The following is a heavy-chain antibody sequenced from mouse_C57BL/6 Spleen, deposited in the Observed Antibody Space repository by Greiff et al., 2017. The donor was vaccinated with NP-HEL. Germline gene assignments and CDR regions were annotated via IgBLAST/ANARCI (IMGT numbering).Heavy chain of an antibody. CDR2: IRSKSSNYAT. CDR1: GFTFNTYA. D-gene: IGHD2-5*01. J-gene: IGHJ4*01. CDR3: VRAGIVTHYYAMDY. Sequence: DVKLVESGGGLVQPKGSLKLSCAASGFTFNTYAMHWVRQAPGKGLEWVARIRSKSSNYATYYADSVKDRFTISRDDSQSMLYLQMNNLKTEDTAMYYCVRAGIVTHYYAMDYWGQGTSVTVSS. V-gene: IGHV10-3*01.